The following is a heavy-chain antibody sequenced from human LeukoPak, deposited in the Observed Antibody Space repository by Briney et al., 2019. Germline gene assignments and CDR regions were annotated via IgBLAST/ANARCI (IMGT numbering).Heavy chain of an antibody. CDR3: ARDISGQLDFDY. CDR1: GGSISSGGYY. J-gene: IGHJ4*02. D-gene: IGHD6-13*01. Sequence: SQTLSLTCTVSGGSISSGGYYWSWIRQPPGKGLEWIGYIYHSGSTYYNPSLKSRVTISVDRSKNQFSLKLSSVTAADTAVYYCARDISGQLDFDYWGQGTLVTVSS. CDR2: IYHSGST. V-gene: IGHV4-30-2*01.